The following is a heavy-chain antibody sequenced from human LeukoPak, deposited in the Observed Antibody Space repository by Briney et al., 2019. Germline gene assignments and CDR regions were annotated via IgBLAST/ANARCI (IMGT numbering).Heavy chain of an antibody. V-gene: IGHV3-7*01. J-gene: IGHJ6*04. CDR3: AELGITMIGGV. CDR2: IKQDGSDK. D-gene: IGHD3-10*02. Sequence: GGSLRLSCAASGFTFSNNWMSWVRQAPGKGLEWVANIKQDGSDKYYVDSVKGRFTISRDNAKNSLYLQMNGLRAEDTAVYYCAELGITMIGGVWGKGTTVTISS. CDR1: GFTFSNNW.